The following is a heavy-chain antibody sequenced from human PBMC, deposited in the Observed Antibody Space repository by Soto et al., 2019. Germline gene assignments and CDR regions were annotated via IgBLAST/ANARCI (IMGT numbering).Heavy chain of an antibody. J-gene: IGHJ4*02. CDR3: ARAWVVVTAPDY. D-gene: IGHD2-21*02. CDR2: INAGNGNT. Sequence: QVQLVQSGAEEKKPGASVKVSCKASGYTFTSYAMHWVRQAPGQRLEWMGWINAGNGNTKYSQKFQGRVTITRDTSASTAYMELSSLRSDETAVYYCARAWVVVTAPDYWGQGTLVTVSS. CDR1: GYTFTSYA. V-gene: IGHV1-3*05.